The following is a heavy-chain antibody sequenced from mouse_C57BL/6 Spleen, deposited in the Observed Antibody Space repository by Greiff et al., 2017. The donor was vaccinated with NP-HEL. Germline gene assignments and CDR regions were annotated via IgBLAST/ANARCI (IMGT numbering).Heavy chain of an antibody. CDR2: ISDGGSYT. CDR1: GFTFSSYA. D-gene: IGHD3-2*02. CDR3: AREAAQAKAMDY. J-gene: IGHJ4*01. Sequence: EVMLVESGGGLVKPGGSLKLSCAASGFTFSSYAMSWVRQTPEKRLEWVATISDGGSYTYYPDNVKGRFTISRDNAKNNLYLQMSHLKSEDTAMYYCAREAAQAKAMDYWGQGTSVTVSS. V-gene: IGHV5-4*01.